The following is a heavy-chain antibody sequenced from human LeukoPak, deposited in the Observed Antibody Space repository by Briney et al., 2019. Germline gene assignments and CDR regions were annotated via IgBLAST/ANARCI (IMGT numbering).Heavy chain of an antibody. CDR2: VNGRGATT. D-gene: IGHD7-27*01. CDR3: AKAPATGEGYYFYYMDV. V-gene: IGHV3-23*01. CDR1: GFTFSDYA. Sequence: PGGSLRLSCAASGFASGFTFSDYAVGWVRQAPGKGPEWVASVNGRGATTYYADSVRGRFTISRDNSKNTLYLQMISLGADDTAVYFCAKAPATGEGYYFYYMDVWGKGTTVTVSS. J-gene: IGHJ6*03.